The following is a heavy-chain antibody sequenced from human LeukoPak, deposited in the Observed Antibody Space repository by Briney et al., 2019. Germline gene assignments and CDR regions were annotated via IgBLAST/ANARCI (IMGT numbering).Heavy chain of an antibody. Sequence: GALVKVSCKASGYTFTSYAMHWVRQAPGQRLEWMGWINAGNGNTKYSQKFQGRVTITRDTSASTAYMELSSLRSEDTAVYYCARVGYGSGSIDDYWGQGTLVTVSS. CDR2: INAGNGNT. J-gene: IGHJ4*02. D-gene: IGHD3-10*01. CDR3: ARVGYGSGSIDDY. V-gene: IGHV1-3*01. CDR1: GYTFTSYA.